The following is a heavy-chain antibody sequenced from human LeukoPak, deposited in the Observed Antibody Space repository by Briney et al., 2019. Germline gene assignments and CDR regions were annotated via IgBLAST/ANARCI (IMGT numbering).Heavy chain of an antibody. CDR3: ARDGSEGWFDP. D-gene: IGHD2-15*01. V-gene: IGHV3-74*01. CDR1: GFTFSSYW. Sequence: GGSLRLSCAAAGFTFSSYWMHWVRHAPGKGLVWVSRINSDGSSTSYADSVKGRFTISRDNAKNTLYLQMNRLRAEDTAVYYCARDGSEGWFDPWGQGTLVTVSS. J-gene: IGHJ5*02. CDR2: INSDGSST.